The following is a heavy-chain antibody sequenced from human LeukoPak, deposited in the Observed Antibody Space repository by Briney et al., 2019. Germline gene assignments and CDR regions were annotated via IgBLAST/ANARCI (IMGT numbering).Heavy chain of an antibody. Sequence: ASLKVSCKASGYTFTSYGISWVRQPPGQGLEWMGWINPNSGGTKYAHKFQGRVTMTRDTSISSAHMKLRRMRSDDTAVYYCARVDPTDYYDSSDYKFDYWGQGTLVTVSS. D-gene: IGHD3-22*01. J-gene: IGHJ4*02. CDR3: ARVDPTDYYDSSDYKFDY. V-gene: IGHV1-2*02. CDR1: GYTFTSYG. CDR2: INPNSGGT.